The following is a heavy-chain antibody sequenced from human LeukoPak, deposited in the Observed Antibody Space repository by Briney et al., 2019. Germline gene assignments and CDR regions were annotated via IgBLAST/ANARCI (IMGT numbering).Heavy chain of an antibody. J-gene: IGHJ4*02. D-gene: IGHD5-12*01. V-gene: IGHV4-34*01. CDR1: GGAFNDYY. Sequence: SETLSLTCAVEGGAFNDYYWSWVRQSPEKGLEWIAEINQGGSTIYNPSLKNRVTMSIDTTRKHISLQLASPTAADTAVYFCARRGIWIQWNFEYWGQGVLVTVSS. CDR3: ARRGIWIQWNFEY. CDR2: INQGGST.